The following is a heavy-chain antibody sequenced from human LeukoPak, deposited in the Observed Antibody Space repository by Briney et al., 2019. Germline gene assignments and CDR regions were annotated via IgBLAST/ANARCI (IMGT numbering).Heavy chain of an antibody. V-gene: IGHV3-9*01. Sequence: PGRSLRLSCAASGFTFDDYAMHWVRQAPGKGLEWVSGISWNSGSIGYADSVKGRFTISRDNAKNSLYLQMNSLRAEDTALYYCAKDMAGGYSSGGFDYWGQGTLVTVSS. CDR1: GFTFDDYA. D-gene: IGHD6-19*01. J-gene: IGHJ4*02. CDR2: ISWNSGSI. CDR3: AKDMAGGYSSGGFDY.